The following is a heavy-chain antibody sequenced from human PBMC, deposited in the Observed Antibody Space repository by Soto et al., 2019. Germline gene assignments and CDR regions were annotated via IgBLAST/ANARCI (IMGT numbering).Heavy chain of an antibody. J-gene: IGHJ4*02. CDR3: ARARVLRYFDFKYYFDY. V-gene: IGHV4-34*01. Sequence: QVQLQQWGAGLLKPSETLSLTCAVYGGSFSGYYWSSIRQPPGKGLEWIGEINHSGSTNYNPSLKSRVTISVDTSKNQFSLKLSSVTAADTAVYYCARARVLRYFDFKYYFDYWGQGTLVTVSS. CDR1: GGSFSGYY. D-gene: IGHD3-9*01. CDR2: INHSGST.